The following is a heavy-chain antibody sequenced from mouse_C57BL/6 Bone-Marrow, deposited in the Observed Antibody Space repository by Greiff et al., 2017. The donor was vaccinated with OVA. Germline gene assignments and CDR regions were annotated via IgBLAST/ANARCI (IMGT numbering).Heavy chain of an antibody. D-gene: IGHD1-1*01. CDR3: ARKGYGSSYRDYFDY. CDR2: IDPSDSDT. J-gene: IGHJ2*01. CDR1: GYTFTSYW. V-gene: IGHV1-69*01. Sequence: QVQLQQPGAELVMPGASVKLSCKASGYTFTSYWMHWVKQRPGQGLEWIGEIDPSDSDTNYNQKFKGKSTLTVDKSSSPAYMQLSSLTSEDSAVYYCARKGYGSSYRDYFDYWGQGTTLTVSS.